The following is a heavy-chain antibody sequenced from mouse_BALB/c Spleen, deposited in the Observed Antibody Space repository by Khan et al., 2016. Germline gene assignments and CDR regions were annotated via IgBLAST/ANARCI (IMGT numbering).Heavy chain of an antibody. CDR2: IYPYNGDS. CDR1: GYTFTDYN. J-gene: IGHJ2*01. Sequence: EVQLQESGPGLVKPGASVKISCKASGYTFTDYNMHWVKQSHGKSLEWIGYIYPYNGDSGCNQKFKSKATLTVDNSSSTAYMELRSLTSEDSAVYYCARSGGWLFDYWGQGTTLTVSS. CDR3: ARSGGWLFDY. D-gene: IGHD2-3*01. V-gene: IGHV1S29*02.